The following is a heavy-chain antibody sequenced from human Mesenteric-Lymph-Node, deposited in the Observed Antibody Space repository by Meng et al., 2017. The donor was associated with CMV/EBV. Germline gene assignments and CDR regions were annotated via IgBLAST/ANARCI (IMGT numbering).Heavy chain of an antibody. J-gene: IGHJ4*02. CDR1: GFSFSTYG. V-gene: IGHV3-74*01. CDR2: IDTDGRGT. Sequence: ASGFSFSTYGVVWLRQGPGKGLGWVSRIDTDGRGTNYADSVKGRFAMARDNAKNTLYLQMNSLRAEDTAVYYCVRGRAAAGPYYFDYWGQGTLVTVSS. CDR3: VRGRAAAGPYYFDY. D-gene: IGHD6-13*01.